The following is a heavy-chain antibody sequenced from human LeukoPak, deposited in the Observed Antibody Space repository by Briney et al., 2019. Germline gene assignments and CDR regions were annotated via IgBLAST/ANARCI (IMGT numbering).Heavy chain of an antibody. J-gene: IGHJ4*02. D-gene: IGHD5-18*01. Sequence: ASVKVSCKASGYTFTGYYVHWVRQAPGQGLEWMGWINPYSGDTNYAQKFQGRVTMTRDTSTTTVYMELSSLRSEDTAMYYCAREIGPRQLHLWGSAFDYWGQGTLVTVSS. CDR3: AREIGPRQLHLWGSAFDY. V-gene: IGHV1-2*02. CDR2: INPYSGDT. CDR1: GYTFTGYY.